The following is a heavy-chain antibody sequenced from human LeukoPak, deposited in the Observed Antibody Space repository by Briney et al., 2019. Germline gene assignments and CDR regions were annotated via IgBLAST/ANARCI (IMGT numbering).Heavy chain of an antibody. CDR2: INHSGST. CDR3: ARAPWDIVVVPAAFDY. CDR1: GGSFSGYY. D-gene: IGHD2-2*01. Sequence: SETLSLTCAVYGGSFSGYYWSWIRQPPGKGLGWIGEINHSGSTNYNPSLKSRVTISVDTSKNQFSLKLSSVTAADTAVYYCARAPWDIVVVPAAFDYWGQGTLVTVSS. J-gene: IGHJ4*02. V-gene: IGHV4-34*01.